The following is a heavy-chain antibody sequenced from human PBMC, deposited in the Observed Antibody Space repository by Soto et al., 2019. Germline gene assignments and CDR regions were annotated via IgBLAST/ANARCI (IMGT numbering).Heavy chain of an antibody. J-gene: IGHJ4*02. D-gene: IGHD1-1*01. CDR3: ARLENSLYYFDY. Sequence: VSGPTLVNPTETLTLTCTVSGFSLSNARWGVSWIRQPPGKALECLAHIFSNDEKSYSTSLKSRLTISKDTSKSQVVLTMTNMGLVDTATYYCARLENSLYYFDYWGQGTLVTVSS. V-gene: IGHV2-26*01. CDR1: GFSLSNARWG. CDR2: IFSNDEK.